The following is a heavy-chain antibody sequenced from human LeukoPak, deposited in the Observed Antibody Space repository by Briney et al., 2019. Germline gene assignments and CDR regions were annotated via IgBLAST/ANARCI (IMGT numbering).Heavy chain of an antibody. V-gene: IGHV7-4-1*02. CDR2: INTNTGNP. D-gene: IGHD1-26*01. CDR1: GYTFSGYT. Sequence: GASVKVSCKASGYTFSGYTMNWVRQAPGQGLEWMGWINTNTGNPTYAQDYTGRFVFSLDTSVSTTYLQISRLKAEDTAVYYCASGPSYSGSNEYFDSWGQGTLVTVSP. CDR3: ASGPSYSGSNEYFDS. J-gene: IGHJ4*02.